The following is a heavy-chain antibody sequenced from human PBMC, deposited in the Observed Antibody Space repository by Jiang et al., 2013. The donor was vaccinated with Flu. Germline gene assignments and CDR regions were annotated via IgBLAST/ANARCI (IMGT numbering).Heavy chain of an antibody. Sequence: PGKGLEWMGIIYPGDSDTRYSPSFQGQVTISADKSISTAYLQWSSLKASDTAMYYCARAGGWYALVYYFDYWGQGTLVTVSS. CDR3: ARAGGWYALVYYFDY. CDR2: IYPGDSDT. V-gene: IGHV5-51*01. D-gene: IGHD6-19*01. J-gene: IGHJ4*02.